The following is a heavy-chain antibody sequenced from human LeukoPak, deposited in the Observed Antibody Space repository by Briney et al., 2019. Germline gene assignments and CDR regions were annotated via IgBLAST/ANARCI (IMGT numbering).Heavy chain of an antibody. CDR2: ISAYNGNT. CDR1: GYTFTNYG. J-gene: IGHJ4*02. Sequence: ASVKVSCKASGYTFTNYGVSWVRQAPGQGLEWMGWISAYNGNTDYAQKLQGRVTMTTDTSTSTAYMELRSLRSDDTAVYYCARNQWLAQFDYWGQGTLVTVSS. V-gene: IGHV1-18*01. D-gene: IGHD6-19*01. CDR3: ARNQWLAQFDY.